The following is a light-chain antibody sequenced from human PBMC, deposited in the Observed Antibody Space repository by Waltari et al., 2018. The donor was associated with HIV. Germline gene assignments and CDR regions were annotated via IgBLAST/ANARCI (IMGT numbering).Light chain of an antibody. CDR2: DNN. CDR1: TSTIGKHF. Sequence: QSVLTQPPSVSAAPGQKVTFSCSGSTSTIGKHFVSWYQQLPEAAPKLIIYDNNKRPSGVPDRFSGSKSATSATLAITGLQTGDEADYYCGTWDSSVSAGVFGGGTKLTVL. V-gene: IGLV1-51*01. J-gene: IGLJ2*01. CDR3: GTWDSSVSAGV.